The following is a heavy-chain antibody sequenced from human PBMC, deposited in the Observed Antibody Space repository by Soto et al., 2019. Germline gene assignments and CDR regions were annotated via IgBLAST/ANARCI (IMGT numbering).Heavy chain of an antibody. CDR3: ARDLDTALGYYYYYGMDV. CDR2: IWHDGSKK. Sequence: GSLRLSCAASGFTFSTYGMHWVRQAPGKGLEWVALIWHDGSKKYFADSMRGRFTISRDNSKNTHYLQMNSLRAEDMAVYYCARDLDTALGYYYYYGMDVWGQGTTVTVSS. CDR1: GFTFSTYG. D-gene: IGHD5-18*01. J-gene: IGHJ6*02. V-gene: IGHV3-33*01.